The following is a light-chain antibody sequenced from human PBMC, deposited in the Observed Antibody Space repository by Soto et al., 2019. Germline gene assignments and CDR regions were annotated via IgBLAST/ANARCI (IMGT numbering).Light chain of an antibody. CDR3: QQYGSSLTWT. V-gene: IGKV3-20*01. CDR2: GAS. J-gene: IGKJ1*01. CDR1: QSVSSNY. Sequence: IEMTQSPGTLSLSPGERATLSCRASQSVSSNYLAWYQQRPGQAPRLLIYGASSRAAGIPDRFSGSGSGTDFTLTISRLETEDFAVYYCQQYGSSLTWTFGQGTKVDI.